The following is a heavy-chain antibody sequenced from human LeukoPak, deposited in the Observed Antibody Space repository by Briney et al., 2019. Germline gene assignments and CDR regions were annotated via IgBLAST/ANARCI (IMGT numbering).Heavy chain of an antibody. D-gene: IGHD6-6*01. CDR2: INPSGGST. CDR3: ARERWGSSSGYYYYMDV. J-gene: IGHJ6*03. V-gene: IGHV1-46*01. Sequence: ASVKVSCKASGYTFTSYYMHWVRQAPGQGLEWMGIINPSGGSTSYAQKFQGRVTITADKSTSTAYMELSSLRSEDTAVYYCARERWGSSSGYYYYMDVWGKGTTVTVSS. CDR1: GYTFTSYY.